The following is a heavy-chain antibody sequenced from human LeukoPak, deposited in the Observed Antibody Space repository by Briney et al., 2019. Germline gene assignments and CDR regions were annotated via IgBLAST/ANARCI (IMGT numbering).Heavy chain of an antibody. CDR2: IYSGGST. CDR1: GFTVSNNY. CDR3: ARDLGGYGDSDYYYGMDV. D-gene: IGHD4-17*01. Sequence: GGSLRLSCVVSGFTVSNNYMSWVRQAPRKGLEWVSLIYSGGSTYYADSVEGRFTISRDNSKNTVYLQMNSLRAEDTAVYYCARDLGGYGDSDYYYGMDVWGQGTTVTVSS. J-gene: IGHJ6*02. V-gene: IGHV3-53*01.